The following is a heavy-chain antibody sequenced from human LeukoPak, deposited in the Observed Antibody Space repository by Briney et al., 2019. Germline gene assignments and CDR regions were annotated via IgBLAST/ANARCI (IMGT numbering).Heavy chain of an antibody. V-gene: IGHV3-11*01. CDR3: ARGHYEMGV. Sequence: GGSLRLSCAASGFTFSDYYMTWIRQAPGKGLERVSHIAHSGNGMWYADAVKGRFTIPRDNAKNLLFLQMDSLRAEDTAVYYCARGHYEMGVWGQGTTVIVSS. CDR2: IAHSGNGM. J-gene: IGHJ6*02. CDR1: GFTFSDYY.